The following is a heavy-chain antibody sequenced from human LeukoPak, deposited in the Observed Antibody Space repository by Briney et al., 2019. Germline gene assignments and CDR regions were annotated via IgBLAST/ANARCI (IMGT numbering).Heavy chain of an antibody. J-gene: IGHJ4*02. V-gene: IGHV1-18*01. CDR2: ISPDNGNT. Sequence: ASVKVSCKASGYTFTNYGVTWVRQAPGQGLVWMGWISPDNGNTNYAQILKGRVTMTTDTSTSTAYMELRSLRSDDTAVYYCARDLSGRLRFPTNFDYWGQGTLVTVSS. D-gene: IGHD5-12*01. CDR1: GYTFTNYG. CDR3: ARDLSGRLRFPTNFDY.